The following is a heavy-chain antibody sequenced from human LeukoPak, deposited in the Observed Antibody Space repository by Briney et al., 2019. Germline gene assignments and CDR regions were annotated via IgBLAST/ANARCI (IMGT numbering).Heavy chain of an antibody. J-gene: IGHJ6*03. CDR2: IYYSGST. Sequence: PSETLSLTCTVSGGSISSYYWSWIRQPPGKGLEWIGYIYYSGSTNYNPSLKSRVTISVDTSKNQFSLRLSSVTAADTAVYFCARGGPPGYYYDYYMDVWGKGTTVTISS. CDR1: GGSISSYY. CDR3: ARGGPPGYYYDYYMDV. V-gene: IGHV4-59*01.